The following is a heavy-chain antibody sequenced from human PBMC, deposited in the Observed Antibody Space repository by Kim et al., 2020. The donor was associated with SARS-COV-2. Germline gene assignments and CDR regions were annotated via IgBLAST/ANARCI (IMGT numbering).Heavy chain of an antibody. CDR1: GFTFSSYW. V-gene: IGHV3-7*01. J-gene: IGHJ3*02. Sequence: GGSLRLSCAASGFTFSSYWMTWFRQAPGKGLEWVANIKQDGNQKYYVDYVKGRFTISRDNAKNSLYLQMNSLRAEDTAVYYCARDGDLYSSGKDAFDIWGQGTMVTVSS. CDR2: IKQDGNQK. D-gene: IGHD6-19*01. CDR3: ARDGDLYSSGKDAFDI.